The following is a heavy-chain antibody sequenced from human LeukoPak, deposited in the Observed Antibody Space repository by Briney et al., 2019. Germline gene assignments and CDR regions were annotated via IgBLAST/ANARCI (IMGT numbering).Heavy chain of an antibody. D-gene: IGHD4-17*01. CDR2: INPSAGST. CDR3: ARNYGSGFDC. CDR1: GYTFTDYY. J-gene: IGHJ4*02. Sequence: ASVKVSCKAFGYTFTDYYMHWVRQAPGQGLEWMGFINPSAGSTSYAQKFQGRVTMTRDTSTSTVYMELSSLRSGDTAVYYCARNYGSGFDCWGQGTLVTVFS. V-gene: IGHV1-46*01.